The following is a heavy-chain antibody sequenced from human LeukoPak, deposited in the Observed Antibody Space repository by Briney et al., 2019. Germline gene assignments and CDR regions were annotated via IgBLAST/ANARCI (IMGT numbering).Heavy chain of an antibody. CDR2: INDRGKNT. D-gene: IGHD3-22*01. Sequence: PGGSLRLSCAASGFTFNNYGMTWFRQVPGKGLEWVSTINDRGKNTHYPDSVKGRFTISRDNSRNTLYLQMNSLRAEDTALYFCAIGPPHYSDTKYLDYWGQGTLVTVSS. J-gene: IGHJ4*02. V-gene: IGHV3-23*01. CDR1: GFTFNNYG. CDR3: AIGPPHYSDTKYLDY.